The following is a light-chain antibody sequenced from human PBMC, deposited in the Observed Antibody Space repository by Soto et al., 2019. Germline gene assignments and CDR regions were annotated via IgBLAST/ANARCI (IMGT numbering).Light chain of an antibody. J-gene: IGKJ1*01. CDR3: QQTYSTTWT. CDR1: QGISSY. Sequence: AIRMTQSPSSLSASTGDRVTITCRASQGISSYLAWYQQKPGKAPKLLIYAASTLQSGVPSRFSGSGSGTDFTLTISCLQSEDFATYSCQQTYSTTWTFGQGTTVEIQ. CDR2: AAS. V-gene: IGKV1-8*01.